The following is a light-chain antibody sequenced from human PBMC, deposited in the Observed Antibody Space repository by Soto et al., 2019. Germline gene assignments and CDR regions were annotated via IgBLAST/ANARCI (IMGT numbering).Light chain of an antibody. CDR1: LTISSW. CDR2: KAS. CDR3: QHYDNYSGT. V-gene: IGKV1-5*03. J-gene: IGKJ1*01. Sequence: IQMTQSPSARSVSLLGRGTMTCRSSLTISSWLAWYQQKPGKAPKLLIYKASTIESGIPSRFSGSGSGTEFTLTISSLQPDDFAIYYCQHYDNYSGTFGQGTKVDIK.